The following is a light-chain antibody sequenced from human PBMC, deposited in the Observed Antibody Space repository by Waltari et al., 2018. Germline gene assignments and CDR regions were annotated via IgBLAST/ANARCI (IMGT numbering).Light chain of an antibody. Sequence: DIQMTQSPSTLSASVGDRVTITCRASQSISHWLALYQQKPGKAPKLLISKASSLEKEVPSRFSGSGSGTEFTLTXTXLXXXXXATXYCQRYDDYPPTFGGGTKVEIK. CDR2: KAS. CDR1: QSISHW. J-gene: IGKJ4*01. V-gene: IGKV1-5*03. CDR3: QRYDDYPPT.